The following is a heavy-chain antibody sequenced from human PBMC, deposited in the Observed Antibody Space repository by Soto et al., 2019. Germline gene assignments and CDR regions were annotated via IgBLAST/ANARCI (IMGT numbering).Heavy chain of an antibody. V-gene: IGHV4-31*03. CDR3: ARDTRGTGYNFDS. CDR1: GGSISSGGYY. J-gene: IGHJ5*01. Sequence: SETLSLTCTVSGGSISSGGYYWSWIRQHPGKGLEWIGYISYSGSTYYNPSLKSRITISIDTSKNQFSLKLSSVTAADTAVYYCARDTRGTGYNFDSWGQGTLVTVS. CDR2: ISYSGST. D-gene: IGHD1-7*01.